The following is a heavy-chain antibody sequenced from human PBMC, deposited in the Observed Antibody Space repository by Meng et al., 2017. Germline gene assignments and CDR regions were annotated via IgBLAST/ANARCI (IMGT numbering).Heavy chain of an antibody. Sequence: ASVKVSCKASGYTFTGYYMHWVRQAPGQGLEWMGRINPNSGGTNYAQKFQGRVTMTRDTSISTAYMELSRLRSDDTAVYYCARDGSCTGSSREYYYYGMDVWSQGTTVTVSS. J-gene: IGHJ6*02. CDR3: ARDGSCTGSSREYYYYGMDV. CDR2: INPNSGGT. D-gene: IGHD2-2*03. CDR1: GYTFTGYY. V-gene: IGHV1-2*06.